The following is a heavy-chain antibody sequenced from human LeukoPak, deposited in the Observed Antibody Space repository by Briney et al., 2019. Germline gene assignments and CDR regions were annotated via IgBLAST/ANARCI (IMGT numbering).Heavy chain of an antibody. CDR1: GFTFSSYG. CDR2: ISYDGSNK. D-gene: IGHD6-19*01. Sequence: GGSLRLSCAASGFTFSSYGMHWVRQAPGKGLEWVAVISYDGSNKYYADSVKGRFTISRDNSKNTLYLQMNSLRAEDTAVYYCARRIEVGNDAFDIWGQGTMVTVSS. CDR3: ARRIEVGNDAFDI. V-gene: IGHV3-30*03. J-gene: IGHJ3*02.